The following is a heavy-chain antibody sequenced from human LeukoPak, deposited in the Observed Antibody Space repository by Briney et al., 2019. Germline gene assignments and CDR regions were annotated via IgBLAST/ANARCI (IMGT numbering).Heavy chain of an antibody. CDR1: GFTFDDYG. V-gene: IGHV3-20*01. J-gene: IGHJ4*02. Sequence: GGSLRLSCAASGFTFDDYGMSWVRQAPGKGLEWVSGINWNGGSTGYADSVKGRFTISRDNAKNSLYLQMNGLRAEDTALYHCARGVGATRGEPGDYWGQGTLVTVSS. CDR3: ARGVGATRGEPGDY. D-gene: IGHD1-26*01. CDR2: INWNGGST.